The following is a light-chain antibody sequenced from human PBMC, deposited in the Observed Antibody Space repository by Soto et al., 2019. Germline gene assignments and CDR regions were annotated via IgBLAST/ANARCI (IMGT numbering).Light chain of an antibody. CDR3: QSYDSSLSGSYV. Sequence: QSVLTQPPSVSGAPGQRVTISCTGSSSNIGAGYDVHWYRQLPGTAPKLLIYGNFNRPSGVPDRFSGSKSGTSASLAITGLQAEDEADYYCQSYDSSLSGSYVFGTGTKVTVL. J-gene: IGLJ1*01. CDR2: GNF. V-gene: IGLV1-40*01. CDR1: SSNIGAGYD.